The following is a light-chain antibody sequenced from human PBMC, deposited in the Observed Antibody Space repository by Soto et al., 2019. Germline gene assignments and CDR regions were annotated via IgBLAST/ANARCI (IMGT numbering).Light chain of an antibody. Sequence: IVLTHSPGTLSFSPGEMATLSFRASQSVSSSYLAWYQQKPGQAPRLLIYGASSRATGIPDRFSGSGSGTDFTLTISRLEPEDFAVYYCQQYGSSPLTFGGGTKVDIK. V-gene: IGKV3-20*01. CDR1: QSVSSSY. J-gene: IGKJ4*01. CDR3: QQYGSSPLT. CDR2: GAS.